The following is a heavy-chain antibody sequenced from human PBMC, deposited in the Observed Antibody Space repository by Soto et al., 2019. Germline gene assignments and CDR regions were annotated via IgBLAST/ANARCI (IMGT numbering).Heavy chain of an antibody. Sequence: GGSLRLSCAASGFTFTSYWMSWVRQAPGKGLEWVASIKQNGGEEYYVDSVKGRFTISRDNAKNTLYLQMNSLRAEDTAVYYCARVGDSSGYYSSYYYGMDVWGQGTTVTVSS. D-gene: IGHD3-22*01. V-gene: IGHV3-7*01. CDR2: IKQNGGEE. CDR3: ARVGDSSGYYSSYYYGMDV. J-gene: IGHJ6*02. CDR1: GFTFTSYW.